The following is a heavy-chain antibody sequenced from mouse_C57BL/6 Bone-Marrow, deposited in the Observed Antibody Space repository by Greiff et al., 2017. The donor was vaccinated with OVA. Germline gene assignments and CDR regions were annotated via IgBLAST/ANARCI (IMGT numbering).Heavy chain of an antibody. CDR2: IDPSDSYT. CDR1: GYTFTSYW. D-gene: IGHD2-3*01. J-gene: IGHJ2*01. Sequence: QVQLQQPGAELVRPGTSVKLSCKASGYTFTSYWMHWVKQRPGQGLEWIGVIDPSDSYTNYNQKFKGKATLTVDTSSSTAYMQLSSLTSEDSAVYYCARGWLLRVDYWGQGTTLTVSS. V-gene: IGHV1-59*01. CDR3: ARGWLLRVDY.